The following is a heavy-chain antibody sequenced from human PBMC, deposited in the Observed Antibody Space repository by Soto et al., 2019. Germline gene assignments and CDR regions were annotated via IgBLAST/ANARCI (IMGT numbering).Heavy chain of an antibody. CDR3: AKMGLYCSGGSCYSGWFDY. Sequence: EVLLLESGGGLVQPGGSLRLSCAASGFTFTYYAMTWVRQAPGKGLEWVSTISNSGGDTVYADSVKGRFTISRDNSKDTLYLQMNSLRAEDTAVYYCAKMGLYCSGGSCYSGWFDYWGQGTLVTVSS. CDR2: ISNSGGDT. J-gene: IGHJ4*02. V-gene: IGHV3-23*01. D-gene: IGHD2-15*01. CDR1: GFTFTYYA.